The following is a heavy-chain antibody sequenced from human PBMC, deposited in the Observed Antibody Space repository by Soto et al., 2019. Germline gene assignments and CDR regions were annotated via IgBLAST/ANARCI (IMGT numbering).Heavy chain of an antibody. J-gene: IGHJ4*02. CDR2: ITWNSRRI. CDR3: AKMSKIRGVRDYFDS. V-gene: IGHV3-9*01. D-gene: IGHD3-10*01. CDR1: GFTFGDYA. Sequence: EVQLVESGGGLVQPGWSLRLSCAASGFTFGDYAIHWVRQAPGRGLEWVSGITWNSRRIDYADSVKGRFTISRDNAKNSLYLQMNSLRTEDTAVYYCAKMSKIRGVRDYFDSWGQGTLVTVSS.